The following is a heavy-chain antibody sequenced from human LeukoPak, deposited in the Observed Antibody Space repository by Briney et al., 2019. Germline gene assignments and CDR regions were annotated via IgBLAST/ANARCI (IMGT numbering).Heavy chain of an antibody. V-gene: IGHV3-74*03. Sequence: PGGSLRLSCAASGFAFSIYWMHWVRQVPGKGLVWLSRINGDGSYTKYADSVKGRFTISRDNAQNTLFLQMNSLSAEDTAVYFCARDKSEYDSSGRGDYWGQGTPVTVSS. CDR2: INGDGSYT. J-gene: IGHJ4*02. CDR3: ARDKSEYDSSGRGDY. D-gene: IGHD3-22*01. CDR1: GFAFSIYW.